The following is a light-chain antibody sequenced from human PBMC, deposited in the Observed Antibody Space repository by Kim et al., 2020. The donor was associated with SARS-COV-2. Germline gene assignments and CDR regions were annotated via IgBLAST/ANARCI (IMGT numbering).Light chain of an antibody. J-gene: IGKJ2*01. CDR1: QGVSHNY. V-gene: IGKV3-20*01. CDR3: QQYGTSPT. CDR2: DTS. Sequence: SLSSGESAPLSCRARQGVSHNYIAWYQQKPGQAPRLLIFDTSRRATDIPDRFSGSGSGTDFSLSISRLEPEDFAVYYCQQYGTSPTFGQGTKLEI.